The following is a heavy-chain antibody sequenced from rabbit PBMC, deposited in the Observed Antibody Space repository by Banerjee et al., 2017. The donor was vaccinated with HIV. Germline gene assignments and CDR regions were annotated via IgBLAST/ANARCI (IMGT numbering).Heavy chain of an antibody. D-gene: IGHD3-1*01. CDR1: GFSFSGSYW. Sequence: QSLEESGGDLVKPGASLTLTCTASGFSFSGSYWMWWVRQAPGKGLEYIGDVSTGGRTVYATWAKGRFTVSKTSSTTVTLQMTSLTAADTATYFCARELGAGGAAYERRLDLWGQGTLVTVS. CDR2: VSTGGRT. CDR3: ARELGAGGAAYERRLDL. V-gene: IGHV1S40*01. J-gene: IGHJ3*01.